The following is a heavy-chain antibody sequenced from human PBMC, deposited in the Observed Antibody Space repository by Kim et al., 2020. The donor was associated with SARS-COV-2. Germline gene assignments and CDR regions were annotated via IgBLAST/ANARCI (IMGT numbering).Heavy chain of an antibody. D-gene: IGHD3-22*01. V-gene: IGHV4-59*01. J-gene: IGHJ3*02. CDR2: IYYSGST. CDR1: GGSISSYY. CDR3: ARDHYYDSSGYYIPRLGAFDI. Sequence: SETLSLTCTVSGGSISSYYWSWIRQPPGKGLEWIGYIYYSGSTNYNPSLKSRVTISVDTSKNQFSLKLSSVTAADTAVYYCARDHYYDSSGYYIPRLGAFDIWGQGTMVTVSS.